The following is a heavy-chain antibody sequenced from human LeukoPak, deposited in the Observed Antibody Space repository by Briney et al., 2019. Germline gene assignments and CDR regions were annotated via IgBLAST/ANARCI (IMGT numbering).Heavy chain of an antibody. D-gene: IGHD2-15*01. CDR1: GFTFSTYT. CDR3: ARGPLSGNPYWYFDL. Sequence: GRSLRLSCEVSGFTFSTYTIHWVRQAPGKGLEWVAVISYDGSNKYYADSVKGRFTISRDNSKNTLYLQMNSLRDEDTAVYSCARGPLSGNPYWYFDLWGRGTLVTVSS. V-gene: IGHV3-30-3*01. CDR2: ISYDGSNK. J-gene: IGHJ2*01.